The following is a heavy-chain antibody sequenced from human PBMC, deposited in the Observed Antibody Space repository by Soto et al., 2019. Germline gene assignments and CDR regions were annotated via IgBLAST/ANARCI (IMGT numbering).Heavy chain of an antibody. CDR1: GDPVSSGSYY. Sequence: PSETLSLTCSVSGDPVSSGSYYWTWVRQHPVKGLEWIGYIYHTGSTYYNPSLQSRLIMSIDTSKNQFSLHLYSVTAADTAVYFCAAKLGTTHYFDFWARDPWSPSP. CDR3: AAKLGTTHYFDF. D-gene: IGHD7-27*01. V-gene: IGHV4-31*03. CDR2: IYHTGST. J-gene: IGHJ4*02.